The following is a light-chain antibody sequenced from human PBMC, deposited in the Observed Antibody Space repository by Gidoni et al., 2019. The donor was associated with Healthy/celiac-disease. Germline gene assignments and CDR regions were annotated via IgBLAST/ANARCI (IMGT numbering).Light chain of an antibody. CDR2: WAS. V-gene: IGKV4-1*01. CDR1: QSVLYSSNNKNY. CDR3: QQYYSTLWT. J-gene: IGKJ1*01. Sequence: VALGERATINCKSSQSVLYSSNNKNYLAWYQQKPGQPPKLLIYWASTRESGVPDRFSGSGSGTDFTLTISSLQAEDVAVYYCQQYYSTLWTFXXXTKXEIK.